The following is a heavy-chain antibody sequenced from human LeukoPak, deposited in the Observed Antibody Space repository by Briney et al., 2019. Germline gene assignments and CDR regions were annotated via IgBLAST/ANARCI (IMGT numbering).Heavy chain of an antibody. D-gene: IGHD2-2*01. CDR3: ASCSSTSCYDDGFQH. Sequence: SVKVSCKASGGTFSSYAISWVRQAPGQGLEWMGRIIPVFGTANYAQKFQGRVTITTDESTSTAYMELRSLRSDDTAVYYFASCSSTSCYDDGFQHWGQGTLVTVSS. CDR1: GGTFSSYA. CDR2: IIPVFGTA. J-gene: IGHJ1*01. V-gene: IGHV1-69*05.